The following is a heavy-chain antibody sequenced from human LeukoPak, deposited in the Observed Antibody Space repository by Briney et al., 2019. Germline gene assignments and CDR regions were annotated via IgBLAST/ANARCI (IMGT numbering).Heavy chain of an antibody. V-gene: IGHV3-33*01. D-gene: IGHD5-18*01. Sequence: GRSLRLSCAASGFTFSSYGMHWVRQAPGKGLEWVAVIWYDGSNKYYADSVKGRFTISRDNSKNTLYLQMNSLRAEDTAVYYCARSWIQSYYFDYWGRGTLVTVSS. CDR3: ARSWIQSYYFDY. CDR1: GFTFSSYG. CDR2: IWYDGSNK. J-gene: IGHJ4*02.